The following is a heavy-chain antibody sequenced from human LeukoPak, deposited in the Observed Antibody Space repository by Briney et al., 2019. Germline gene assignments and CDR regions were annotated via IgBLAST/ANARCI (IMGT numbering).Heavy chain of an antibody. CDR2: IGTAGDT. CDR1: DFTLISYA. D-gene: IGHD5-12*01. Sequence: WGSLTLTCPGSDFTLISYAYYWVRQTTAKGLEWVSAIGTAGDTYYPGSVNGRFTIARDNAKNSLYLQMNRLRDGDAAVYYCVRGTGYSTYDFDCHYWGRGTLVTVSS. J-gene: IGHJ4*02. V-gene: IGHV3-13*04. CDR3: VRGTGYSTYDFDCHY.